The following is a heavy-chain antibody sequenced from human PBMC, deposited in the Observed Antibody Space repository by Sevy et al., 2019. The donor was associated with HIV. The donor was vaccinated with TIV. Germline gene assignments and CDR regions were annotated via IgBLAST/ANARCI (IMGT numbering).Heavy chain of an antibody. CDR1: EFSVTDNC. Sequence: GGSLRLSCAASEFSVTDNCMSWVRQAPGKGLEWVSTIYSGGSTFYANSVKGRFTISRDNSKNTLYLHMNSLRAEDTAVYYCARDRYYDASGYYYYYYGLDVWGQGTTVTVSS. J-gene: IGHJ6*02. CDR2: IYSGGST. CDR3: ARDRYYDASGYYYYYYGLDV. V-gene: IGHV3-66*01. D-gene: IGHD3-22*01.